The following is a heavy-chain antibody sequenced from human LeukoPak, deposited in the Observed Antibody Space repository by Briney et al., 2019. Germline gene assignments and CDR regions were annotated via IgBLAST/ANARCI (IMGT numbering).Heavy chain of an antibody. V-gene: IGHV4-39*07. CDR3: GIGYYDSSGTFDY. CDR2: IYYSGST. Sequence: PSETLSLTCTVSGGSISSSSYYWGWIRQPPGKGLEWIGSIYYSGSTYYNPSLKSRVTISVDTSKNQFSLKLSSVTAADTAVYYCGIGYYDSSGTFDYWGQGTLVTVSS. J-gene: IGHJ4*02. CDR1: GGSISSSSYY. D-gene: IGHD3-22*01.